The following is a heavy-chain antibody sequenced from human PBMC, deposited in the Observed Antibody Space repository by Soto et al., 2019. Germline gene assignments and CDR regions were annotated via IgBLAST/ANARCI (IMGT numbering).Heavy chain of an antibody. Sequence: SEALFLTGTVAGGSISSYYWSWIRQAPGKGLEWIGHIYDSGNTDYNPSLKSRVTIAADTSKNQFSLKLSSVTAADTAVYYSARAVGGMSGGTEYFQHWGQGTLVTVSS. CDR3: ARAVGGMSGGTEYFQH. CDR1: GGSISSYY. V-gene: IGHV4-59*01. J-gene: IGHJ1*01. CDR2: IYDSGNT. D-gene: IGHD3-16*01.